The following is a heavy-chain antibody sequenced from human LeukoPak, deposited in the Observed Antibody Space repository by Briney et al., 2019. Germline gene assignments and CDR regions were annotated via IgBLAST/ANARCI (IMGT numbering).Heavy chain of an antibody. Sequence: ASVKSPQGFWIHLHRLLYALGATGPGPGLEWIGRINPNSGGTNYAQKFQGRVTMTRDTSISTDYMELSRLRSDDTAVYYCARATYSSGWRSNLVDYWGQGTLVTVSS. V-gene: IGHV1-2*06. D-gene: IGHD6-19*01. CDR2: INPNSGGT. CDR1: IHLHRLL. CDR3: ARATYSSGWRSNLVDY. J-gene: IGHJ4*02.